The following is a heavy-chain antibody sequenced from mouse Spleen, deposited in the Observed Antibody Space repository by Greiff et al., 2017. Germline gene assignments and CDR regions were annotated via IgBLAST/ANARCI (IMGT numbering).Heavy chain of an antibody. D-gene: IGHD2-5*01. CDR2: IHPSDSDT. CDR3: AIAYYSNYGYFDY. J-gene: IGHJ2*01. Sequence: QVQLQQLGAELVKPGASVKVSCKASGYTFTSYWMHWVKQRPGQGLEWIGRIHPSDSDTNHNQKFKGKATLTVDKSSSTAYMQLSSLTSEETAVYYCAIAYYSNYGYFDYWGQGTTLTVSS. V-gene: IGHV1-74*01. CDR1: GYTFTSYW.